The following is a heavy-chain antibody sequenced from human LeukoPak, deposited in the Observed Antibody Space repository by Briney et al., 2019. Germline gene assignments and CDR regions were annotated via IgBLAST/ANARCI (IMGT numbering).Heavy chain of an antibody. D-gene: IGHD6-13*01. Sequence: PSETLSLTCTVSGGSISSSSYYWGWIRQPPGKGLEWIGSIHYSGSTYYNPSLKSRVTISVGTSNNQFSLKLSSVTAADTAVYYSARSSIAAAGTGFFDYWGQGTLVTVSS. J-gene: IGHJ4*02. CDR1: GGSISSSSYY. CDR3: ARSSIAAAGTGFFDY. V-gene: IGHV4-39*01. CDR2: IHYSGST.